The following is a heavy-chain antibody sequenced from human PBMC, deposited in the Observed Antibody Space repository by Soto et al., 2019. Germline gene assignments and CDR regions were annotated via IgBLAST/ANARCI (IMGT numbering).Heavy chain of an antibody. J-gene: IGHJ4*02. D-gene: IGHD5-12*01. CDR3: ARVRDGYNSPRGSSDY. V-gene: IGHV3-30-3*01. CDR2: ISYDGSNK. CDR1: GFTFSSYA. Sequence: GGSLRLSCAASGFTFSSYAMHWVRQAPGKGPEWVAVISYDGSNKYYADSVKGRFTISRDNSKNTLYLQMNSLRAEDTAVYYCARVRDGYNSPRGSSDYWGQGTLVTVSS.